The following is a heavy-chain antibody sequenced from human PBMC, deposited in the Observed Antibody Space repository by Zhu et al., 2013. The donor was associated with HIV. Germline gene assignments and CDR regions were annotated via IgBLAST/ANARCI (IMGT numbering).Heavy chain of an antibody. CDR2: VILILGAS. V-gene: IGHV1-69*06. CDR3: ARGARRAVLVPGSGLSLSMDA. CDR1: GGGFTYHA. D-gene: IGHD3-22*01. Sequence: QLQLIQSGPEVKKPGSSVKVSCKASGGGFTYHAFSWVRQAAGQGLEWMGAVILILGASNYGRKFAGRLTITTDTSSSSVYMELKNLGSQDTGTYFCARGARRAVLVPGSGLSLSMDAWGQGTRDPRLL. J-gene: IGHJ6*02.